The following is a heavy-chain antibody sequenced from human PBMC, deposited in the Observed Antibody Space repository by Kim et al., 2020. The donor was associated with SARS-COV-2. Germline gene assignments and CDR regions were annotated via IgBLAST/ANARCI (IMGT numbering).Heavy chain of an antibody. CDR3: ARGYTFGLGY. V-gene: IGHV1-46*01. J-gene: IGHJ4*02. CDR2: INPSGGGT. CDR1: GYTFTRHY. Sequence: ASVKVSCKASGYTFTRHYMHSVRPAPGQGLEWMGMINPSGGGTSSARKFQGRVTLTRDSSTSTVYMDLSGLISEDTAIYYCARGYTFGLGYWGQGTLVTV. D-gene: IGHD5-18*01.